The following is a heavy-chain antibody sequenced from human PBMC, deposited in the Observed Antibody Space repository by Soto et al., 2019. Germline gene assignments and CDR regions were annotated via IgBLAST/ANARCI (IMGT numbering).Heavy chain of an antibody. Sequence: QITLKESGPTLVKPTQTLTLTCTFSGFSLSTSGMSVGWIRQPPGKALEWLALIYWNDDKRYSPSLKSSLTITKDTSKNRVVLTMTHVDPVDTATYYCAHRPVRGWPFDSWGQGTLVTVSS. CDR2: IYWNDDK. D-gene: IGHD2-15*01. CDR1: GFSLSTSGMS. J-gene: IGHJ4*02. V-gene: IGHV2-5*01. CDR3: AHRPVRGWPFDS.